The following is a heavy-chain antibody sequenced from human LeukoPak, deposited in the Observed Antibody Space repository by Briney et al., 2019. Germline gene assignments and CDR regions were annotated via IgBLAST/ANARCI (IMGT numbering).Heavy chain of an antibody. CDR2: MYYSGSA. V-gene: IGHV4-59*01. CDR1: GGSISTYY. D-gene: IGHD3-10*02. CDR3: ASYHFRGDTSHYFDY. Sequence: PSETLSLTCSVSGGSISTYYWSWIRQPPGKGLEWIGYMYYSGSANYNPSLKSRVTISVDTSRNQFSLKLSSVTAADTAVYFCASYHFRGDTSHYFDYWGQGTLVTVSS. J-gene: IGHJ4*02.